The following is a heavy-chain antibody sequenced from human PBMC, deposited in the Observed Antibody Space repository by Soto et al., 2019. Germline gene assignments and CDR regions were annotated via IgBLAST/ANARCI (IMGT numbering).Heavy chain of an antibody. CDR2: IIPISGTA. CDR3: ARSQGSSTSLEIYYYYYCGMDV. CDR1: GGTFSSYA. V-gene: IGHV1-69*01. Sequence: QVPLVQSGAEVKKPGSSVKVSCKASGGTFSSYAISWVRQAPGQGLEWMGGIIPISGTANYAQKFQGRVTITADESTSTAYMELSSLRSEDTAVYYCARSQGSSTSLEIYYYYYCGMDVWGQGTTVTVSS. J-gene: IGHJ6*02. D-gene: IGHD2-2*01.